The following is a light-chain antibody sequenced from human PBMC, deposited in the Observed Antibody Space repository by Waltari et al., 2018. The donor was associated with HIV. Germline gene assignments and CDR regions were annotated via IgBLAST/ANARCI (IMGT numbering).Light chain of an antibody. Sequence: DIQLTQSPSSPSSSVGDTVTITCQASQDISNYLNWYQQKPGKAPKLLIYDVSNLERGVPSRFSGSGSGTDFTFTITSLQPEDFATYYCQQYDTLPLTFGGWTKVEI. CDR3: QQYDTLPLT. J-gene: IGKJ4*01. CDR1: QDISNY. V-gene: IGKV1-33*01. CDR2: DVS.